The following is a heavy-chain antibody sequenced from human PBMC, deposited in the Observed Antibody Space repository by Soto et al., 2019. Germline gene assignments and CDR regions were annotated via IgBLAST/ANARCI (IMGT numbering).Heavy chain of an antibody. V-gene: IGHV1-2*02. J-gene: IGHJ4*02. CDR3: ARGPTYYYDSSGYYRGAFYFDY. CDR1: GYTFTGYY. Sequence: VASVKVSCKASGYTFTGYYMHWVRQAPGQGLEWMGWINPNSGGTNYAQKFQGRVTMTRDTSISTAYMELSRLRSDDTAVYYCARGPTYYYDSSGYYRGAFYFDYWGQGTLVTVSS. CDR2: INPNSGGT. D-gene: IGHD3-22*01.